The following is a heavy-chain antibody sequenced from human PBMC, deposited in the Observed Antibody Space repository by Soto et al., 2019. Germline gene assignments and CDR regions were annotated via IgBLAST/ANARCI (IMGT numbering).Heavy chain of an antibody. J-gene: IGHJ4*02. CDR1: GGSVSSTSYY. CDR2: IHYSGST. D-gene: IGHD3-16*01. Sequence: SETLSLTCTVSGGSVSSTSYYWTWIRQPPGKGLEWIGYIHYSGSTNYNPSLQSRVTISVDTSKNHFSLELTSVTAADTAVYYCARAWGHLYFDYWGQGALVTVS. CDR3: ARAWGHLYFDY. V-gene: IGHV4-61*01.